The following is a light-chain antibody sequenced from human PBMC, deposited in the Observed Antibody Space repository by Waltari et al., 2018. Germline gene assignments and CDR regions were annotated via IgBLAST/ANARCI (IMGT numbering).Light chain of an antibody. V-gene: IGKV4-1*01. CDR2: WAS. Sequence: DIVMTQSPDSLAVSLGERATINRKSSQGVLSNNKNFLAWFQQKPGQPPKLLISWASTRESGVPDRFSGSGSGTYFNLTISSLQAEDVAVYYCQQYYTTPFFGGGTKVEI. CDR3: QQYYTTPF. CDR1: QGVLSNNKNF. J-gene: IGKJ4*01.